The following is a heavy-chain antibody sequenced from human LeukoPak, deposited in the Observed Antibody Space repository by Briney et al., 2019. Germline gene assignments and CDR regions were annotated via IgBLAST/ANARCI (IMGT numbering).Heavy chain of an antibody. D-gene: IGHD6-19*01. Sequence: GGSLRLSCAASGFTFSSYWMSWVRQAPGKGLEWVANIKQDGSEKYYVDSVKARFTISRDNAKNSLYLQMNSLSAEDTAVYYCARVAPPAVADPSSWFDRWGQGTLVTVSS. CDR1: GFTFSSYW. J-gene: IGHJ5*02. V-gene: IGHV3-7*01. CDR3: ARVAPPAVADPSSWFDR. CDR2: IKQDGSEK.